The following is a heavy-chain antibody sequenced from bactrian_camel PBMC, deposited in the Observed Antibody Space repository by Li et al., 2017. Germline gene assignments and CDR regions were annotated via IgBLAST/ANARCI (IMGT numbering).Heavy chain of an antibody. CDR2: IYTDGRR. CDR3: ATDASGQVGESGSRYHLWRERALSEFGY. V-gene: IGHV3S53*01. J-gene: IGHJ6*01. D-gene: IGHD6*01. Sequence: HVQLVESGGGSVQAGGSLRLSCAASGYAAYSVYCRAWFRQATGKEREVVARIYTDGRRDYADSVKGRFTISQDNAKNTVYLQMNSLKSEDTALYYCATDASGQVGESGSRYHLWRERALSEFGYWGQGTQVTVS. CDR1: GYAAYSVYC.